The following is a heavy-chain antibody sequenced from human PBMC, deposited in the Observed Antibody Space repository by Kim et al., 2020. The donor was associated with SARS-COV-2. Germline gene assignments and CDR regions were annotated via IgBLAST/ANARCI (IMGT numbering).Heavy chain of an antibody. CDR1: GFTFSSYA. Sequence: GGSLRLSCAASGFTFSSYAMHWVRQAPGKGLEWVAVISYDGSNKYYADSVKGRFTISRDNSKNTLYLQMNSLRAEDTAVYYCARDGAAVAPPLYYFDYWGQGTLVTVSS. D-gene: IGHD6-19*01. J-gene: IGHJ4*02. CDR2: ISYDGSNK. CDR3: ARDGAAVAPPLYYFDY. V-gene: IGHV3-30-3*01.